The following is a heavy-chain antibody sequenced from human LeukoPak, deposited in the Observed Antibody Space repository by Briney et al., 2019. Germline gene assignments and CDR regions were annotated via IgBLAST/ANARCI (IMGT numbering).Heavy chain of an antibody. V-gene: IGHV3-74*01. J-gene: IGHJ4*02. CDR2: ISFDGST. D-gene: IGHD6-13*01. CDR3: VRGQATAWGLDY. Sequence: GGSLRLSCAASGFTFSDYWMHWVRQAPGKGLVWVSCISFDGSTTYADFVKGRFTISRDNAKNTLYLQMNSLRAEDTALYYCVRGQATAWGLDYWGQGTLVTVSS. CDR1: GFTFSDYW.